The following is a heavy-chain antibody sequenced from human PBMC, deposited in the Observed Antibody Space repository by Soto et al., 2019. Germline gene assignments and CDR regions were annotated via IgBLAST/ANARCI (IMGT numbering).Heavy chain of an antibody. CDR2: INHSGST. CDR1: GGSFSPYF. D-gene: IGHD6-19*01. V-gene: IGHV4-34*01. CDR3: ARLASGWQYYYFDF. Sequence: SETLSLTCTVYGGSFSPYFWSWIRQPPGKGLEWIGEINHSGSTNYNPSLTRRATLSVDTSKNQVSLKLTSVTAADTAVYYCARLASGWQYYYFDFWGRGTPVTVSS. J-gene: IGHJ2*01.